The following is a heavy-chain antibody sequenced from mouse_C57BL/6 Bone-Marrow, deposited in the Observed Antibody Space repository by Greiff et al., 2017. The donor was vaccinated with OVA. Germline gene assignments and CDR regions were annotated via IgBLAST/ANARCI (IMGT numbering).Heavy chain of an antibody. J-gene: IGHJ3*01. CDR3: GGGDFPGFAY. CDR1: GFTFSDYY. CDR2: ISNGGGST. V-gene: IGHV5-12*01. Sequence: EVQVVESGGGLVQPGGSLKLSCAASGFTFSDYYMYWVRQTPEKRLEWVAYISNGGGSTYYPDTVKGRFTISRDNAKNTLYLQMSRLKSGDTAMYYCGGGDFPGFAYWGQGTLVTVSA.